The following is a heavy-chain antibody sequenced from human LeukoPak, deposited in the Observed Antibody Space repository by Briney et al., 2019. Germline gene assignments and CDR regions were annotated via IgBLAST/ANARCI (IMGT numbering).Heavy chain of an antibody. V-gene: IGHV1-69*13. D-gene: IGHD5-18*01. CDR3: AKGEQLWPGSPFDY. J-gene: IGHJ4*02. CDR1: GGTFSSYA. CDR2: IIPIIGTA. Sequence: SVKVSCKASGGTFSSYAISWVRQAPGQGLEWMGGIIPIIGTANYAQKFQGRVTITADESTSTAYMELSSLRSEDTAVYYCAKGEQLWPGSPFDYWGQGTLVTVSS.